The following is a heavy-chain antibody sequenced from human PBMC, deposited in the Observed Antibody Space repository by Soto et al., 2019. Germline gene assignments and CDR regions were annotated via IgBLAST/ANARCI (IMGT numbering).Heavy chain of an antibody. J-gene: IGHJ4*02. CDR3: ARALVPMVRGVIMGV. D-gene: IGHD3-10*01. CDR1: GGSISSSNW. Sequence: QVQLQESGPGLVKPSGTLSLTCAVSGGSISSSNWWSWVRQPPGKGLEWIGEIYHSGSTNYNPSLKSRVHISVDKAKNQFSLKLGSVTAADTAVYYCARALVPMVRGVIMGVWGQGTLVTVSS. V-gene: IGHV4-4*02. CDR2: IYHSGST.